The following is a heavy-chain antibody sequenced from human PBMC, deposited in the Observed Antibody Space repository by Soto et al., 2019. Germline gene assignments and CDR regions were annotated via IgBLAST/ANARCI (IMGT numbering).Heavy chain of an antibody. D-gene: IGHD3-16*01. J-gene: IGHJ4*02. CDR3: ARALGSWGAYYFDY. CDR2: IYWDDDK. CDR1: GFSLNTYVVG. Sequence: QITLKESGPTLVKPTQTLTLTCTFSGFSLNTYVVGVGWIRQPPGKALEWLALIYWDDDKRYSPSLKSRITITNDTTKNQLVLTMTNMDPVDTVTYYCARALGSWGAYYFDYWGQGTLVTVSS. V-gene: IGHV2-5*02.